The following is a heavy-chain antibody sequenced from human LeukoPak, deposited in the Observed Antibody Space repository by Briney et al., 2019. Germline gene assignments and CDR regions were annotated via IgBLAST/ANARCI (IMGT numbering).Heavy chain of an antibody. Sequence: SETLSLTCAISDEPFSGYYWGWIRQPPGKGLELIGEINRNGNTDYNPSLKSRVSMSIDTSKNQFSLKLISVTAADTAVYYCARLVPERFFQLNPEGCYDYWGQGTLVTVSS. CDR1: DEPFSGYY. CDR2: INRNGNT. CDR3: ARLVPERFFQLNPEGCYDY. J-gene: IGHJ4*02. D-gene: IGHD3-3*01. V-gene: IGHV4-34*01.